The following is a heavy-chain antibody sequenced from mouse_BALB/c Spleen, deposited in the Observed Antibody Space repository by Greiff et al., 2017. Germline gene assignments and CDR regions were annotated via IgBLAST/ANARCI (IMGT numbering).Heavy chain of an antibody. CDR3: ARWGEGDAMDY. J-gene: IGHJ4*01. Sequence: LQQPGAELVKPGASVKMSCKASGYTFTSYNMHWVKQTPGQGLEWIGAIYPGNGDTSYNQKFKGKATLTADKSSSTAYMQLSSLTSEDSAVYYCARWGEGDAMDYWGQGTSVTVSS. CDR2: IYPGNGDT. CDR1: GYTFTSYN. V-gene: IGHV1-12*01.